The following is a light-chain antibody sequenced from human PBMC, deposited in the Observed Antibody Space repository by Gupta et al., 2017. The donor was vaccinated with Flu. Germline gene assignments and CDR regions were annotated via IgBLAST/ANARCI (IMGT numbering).Light chain of an antibody. CDR2: EVS. CDR3: SSYTSSYTYV. CDR1: SSDVGTYNR. V-gene: IGLV2-18*02. J-gene: IGLJ1*01. Sequence: QSALTQPPSVSGSPGQSVTISCTGTSSDVGTYNRVSWYRQSPGTAPKLMIYEVSRRPSGVPDRFSGSKSGNTASLTISGLQGEDEADYYCSSYTSSYTYVFGTGTKVTVL.